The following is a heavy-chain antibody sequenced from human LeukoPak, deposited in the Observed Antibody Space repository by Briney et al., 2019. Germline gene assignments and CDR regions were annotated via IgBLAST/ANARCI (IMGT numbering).Heavy chain of an antibody. D-gene: IGHD3-10*02. V-gene: IGHV1-2*02. CDR3: SAHYGLGPV. Sequence: ASVKVSCKASGYSFTDHHILWVRQAPGQGLEWMGWIHPNGRDTKYAQKFQGRMTMTTDTSITTAYMELNRVTSDDTAMYYCSAHYGLGPVRGQGTLVTASS. CDR1: GYSFTDHH. CDR2: IHPNGRDT. J-gene: IGHJ4*02.